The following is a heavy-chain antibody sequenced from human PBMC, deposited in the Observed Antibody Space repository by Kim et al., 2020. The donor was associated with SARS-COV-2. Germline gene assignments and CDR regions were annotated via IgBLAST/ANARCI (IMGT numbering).Heavy chain of an antibody. CDR1: GGSISSSSYY. J-gene: IGHJ6*02. V-gene: IGHV4-39*01. D-gene: IGHD3-10*01. CDR2: IYYSGST. CDR3: ARHIGGSGSHNYYYYGMDV. Sequence: SETLSLTCTVSGGSISSSSYYWGWIRQPPGKGLECIGSIYYSGSTYYNPSLKSRVTISVDTSKNQFSLKLSSVTAADTAVYYCARHIGGSGSHNYYYYGMDVWGQGTTVTVSS.